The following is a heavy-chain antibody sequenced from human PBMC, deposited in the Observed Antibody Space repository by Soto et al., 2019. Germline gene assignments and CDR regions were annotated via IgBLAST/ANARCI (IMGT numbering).Heavy chain of an antibody. J-gene: IGHJ4*02. Sequence: GSLRLSCVASGFNFGNFGMHWVRQAPGKGLEWLTVISNDENIKQDSVRGRFAIARDNSKNTLYLHLTSLRAEDAAIYYCARGLRGVLDYWGQGTLVTVSS. CDR3: ARGLRGVLDY. CDR1: GFNFGNFG. D-gene: IGHD5-12*01. CDR2: ISNDENIK. V-gene: IGHV3-33*01.